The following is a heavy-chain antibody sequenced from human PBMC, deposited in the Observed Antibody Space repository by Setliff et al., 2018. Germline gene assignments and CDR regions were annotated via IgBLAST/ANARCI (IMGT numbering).Heavy chain of an antibody. CDR1: GGTFGDYG. V-gene: IGHV1-69*06. CDR2: IILIFDRT. CDR3: ARAAGSLTSDEYFHH. Sequence: SVKVSCKASGGTFGDYGITWVRQAPGQGLEWMGGIILIFDRTKYAQKFQGRVTITADKSTSTAYMELSSLKSEDTAVYYCARAAGSLTSDEYFHHWGQGTLVTDSS. D-gene: IGHD6-25*01. J-gene: IGHJ1*01.